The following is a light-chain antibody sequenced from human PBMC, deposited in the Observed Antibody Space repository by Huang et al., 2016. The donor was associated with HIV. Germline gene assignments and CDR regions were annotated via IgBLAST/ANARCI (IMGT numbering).Light chain of an antibody. V-gene: IGKV3-11*01. J-gene: IGKJ4*01. CDR3: QQRSNWPLT. Sequence: EVVLTQSPATLSLSPGERATLSCRASQSIGSYLAWYQQKPGQAPRLLIYGASRRATGIPARFSGSGSETDFTLTISSLEPEDFAVYYCQQRSNWPLTFGGGTKVEIK. CDR2: GAS. CDR1: QSIGSY.